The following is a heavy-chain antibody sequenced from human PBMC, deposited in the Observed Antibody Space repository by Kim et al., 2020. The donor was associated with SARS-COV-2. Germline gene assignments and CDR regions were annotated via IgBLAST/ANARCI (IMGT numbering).Heavy chain of an antibody. D-gene: IGHD3-22*01. CDR1: GFTFSSYE. Sequence: GGSLRLSCAASGFTFSSYEMNWVRQAPGKGLEWVSYISSSGSTIYYADSVKGRFTISRDNAKNSLYLQMNSLRAEDTAVYYCARGHHYYDSSGYLFDYWGQGTLVTVSS. CDR3: ARGHHYYDSSGYLFDY. CDR2: ISSSGSTI. V-gene: IGHV3-48*03. J-gene: IGHJ4*02.